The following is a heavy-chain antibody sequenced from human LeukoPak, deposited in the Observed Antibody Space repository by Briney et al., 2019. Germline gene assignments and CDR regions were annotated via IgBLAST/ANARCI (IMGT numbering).Heavy chain of an antibody. D-gene: IGHD3-10*01. V-gene: IGHV1-18*04. J-gene: IGHJ4*02. CDR1: GYTFTSYG. CDR2: ISAYNGNT. CDR3: ARDNLRGVIGDPFDY. Sequence: GASVKVSCRASGYTFTSYGISWVRQAPGQGLEWMGWISAYNGNTNYAQKLQGRATMTTDTSTSTAYMELRSLRSDDTAVYYCARDNLRGVIGDPFDYWGQGTLVTVSS.